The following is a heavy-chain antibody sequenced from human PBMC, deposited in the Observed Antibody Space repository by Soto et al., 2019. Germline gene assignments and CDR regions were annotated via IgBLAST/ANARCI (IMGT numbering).Heavy chain of an antibody. CDR2: ISYDGSNK. V-gene: IGHV3-30-3*01. J-gene: IGHJ6*04. CDR3: ARESGLLDFSPFYSGMDV. CDR1: GFTFSSYA. Sequence: PGGSLRLSCAASGFTFSSYAMHWVRQAPGKGLEWVAVISYDGSNKYYADSVKGRFTISRDNSKNTLYLQMNSLRAEDTAVYYCARESGLLDFSPFYSGMDVWGEETTVTVSS. D-gene: IGHD6-25*01.